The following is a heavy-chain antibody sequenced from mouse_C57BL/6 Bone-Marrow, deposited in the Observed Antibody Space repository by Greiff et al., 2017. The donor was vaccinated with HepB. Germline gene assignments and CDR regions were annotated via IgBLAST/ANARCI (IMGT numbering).Heavy chain of an antibody. CDR3: ARHRRYFDY. J-gene: IGHJ2*01. CDR2: IDPSDSYT. V-gene: IGHV1-50*01. Sequence: QVQLQQPGAELVKPGASVKLSCKASGYTFTSYWMQWVKQRPGQGLEWIGEIDPSDSYTNYNQKFKGKATLTVDTSSSTAYMQLSSLTSEDSAVYYCARHRRYFDYWGQGTTLTVSS. CDR1: GYTFTSYW.